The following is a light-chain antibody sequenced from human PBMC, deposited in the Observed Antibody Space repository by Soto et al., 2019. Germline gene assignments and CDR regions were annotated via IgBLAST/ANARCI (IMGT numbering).Light chain of an antibody. V-gene: IGKV3-20*01. Sequence: EIVLTQSPGTLSLSPGERATLSCRASQSVRSSYLAWYQQKPGQAPRLLIYGASSRATGIPDRFSGSGSGTDFTLTISRLEPEDFAVYYCQQYDSSRTFGHGTKVEIK. CDR1: QSVRSSY. CDR2: GAS. CDR3: QQYDSSRT. J-gene: IGKJ1*01.